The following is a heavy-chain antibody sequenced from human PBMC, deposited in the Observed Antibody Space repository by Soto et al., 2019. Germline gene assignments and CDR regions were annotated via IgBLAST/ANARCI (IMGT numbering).Heavy chain of an antibody. CDR2: IYHSGST. CDR1: GGSISSGGYC. CDR3: ARGPPFGY. Sequence: QLQLQESGSGLVKPSETLSLTCAVSGGSISSGGYCWSWIRQPPGKGLEWIGYIYHSGSTYYNPSLXXXGXXPVDRSKNQCSLKLSSVTAADTAVYYCARGPPFGYWGQGTLVTVSS. D-gene: IGHD3-10*01. V-gene: IGHV4-30-2*01. J-gene: IGHJ4*02.